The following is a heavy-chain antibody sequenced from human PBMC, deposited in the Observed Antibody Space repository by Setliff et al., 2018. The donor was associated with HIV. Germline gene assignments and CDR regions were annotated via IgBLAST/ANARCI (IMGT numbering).Heavy chain of an antibody. Sequence: PSETLSLTCSVSGGSINSDNYYWGWIRQAPGKGLEWIGSIYYSGTTYYNPSLRGRVTISVDRSRNQFSLTLHSVTAADTATYYCASRGIVVVTMSMPDEFFVHWGHGTLVTVS. CDR3: ASRGIVVVTMSMPDEFFVH. CDR2: IYYSGTT. V-gene: IGHV4-39*01. J-gene: IGHJ1*01. D-gene: IGHD2-21*02. CDR1: GGSINSDNYY.